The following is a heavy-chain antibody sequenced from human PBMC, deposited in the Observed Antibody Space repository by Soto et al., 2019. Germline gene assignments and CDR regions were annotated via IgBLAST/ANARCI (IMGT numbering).Heavy chain of an antibody. D-gene: IGHD2-15*01. CDR1: GFTFNSFA. V-gene: IGHV3-23*01. Sequence: EVQLLESGGGLVQPGGSLRLSCAASGFTFNSFAMSWVRQAPGKGLEWVSGICASGGGIYYADSVKGRFTFSRDNSKSTMYLQMNSLRAEDTAVYYCARRRGTGISGGTYYGFDVWGQGTTVTVSS. CDR3: ARRRGTGISGGTYYGFDV. J-gene: IGHJ6*02. CDR2: ICASGGGI.